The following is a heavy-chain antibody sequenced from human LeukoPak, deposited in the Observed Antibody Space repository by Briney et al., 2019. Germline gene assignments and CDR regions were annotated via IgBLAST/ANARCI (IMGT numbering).Heavy chain of an antibody. CDR1: GFTVSSNY. J-gene: IGHJ3*02. Sequence: GGSLRLSCAASGFTVSSNYMSWVRQAPGKGLEWVSVIYSGGSTYYADSVKGRFTISRDNSKNTLYLQMNSLRAEDTAVYYCASYSGYFQMVAFDIWGQGTMVTVSS. D-gene: IGHD3-9*01. CDR3: ASYSGYFQMVAFDI. V-gene: IGHV3-53*01. CDR2: IYSGGST.